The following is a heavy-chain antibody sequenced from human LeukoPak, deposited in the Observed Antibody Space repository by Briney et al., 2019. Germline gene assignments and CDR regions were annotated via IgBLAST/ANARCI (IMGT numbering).Heavy chain of an antibody. V-gene: IGHV4-39*01. D-gene: IGHD3-22*01. CDR2: IYYSGST. CDR3: ARVPLSMIVVVTRQI. J-gene: IGHJ3*02. CDR1: GGYISSSSYY. Sequence: SETLSLTCTVSGGYISSSSYYWGWIRQPPGKGLEWIGSIYYSGSTYYNPSLKSRVTISVDTSKNQFSLKLSSVTAADTAVYYCARVPLSMIVVVTRQIWGQGTMVTVSS.